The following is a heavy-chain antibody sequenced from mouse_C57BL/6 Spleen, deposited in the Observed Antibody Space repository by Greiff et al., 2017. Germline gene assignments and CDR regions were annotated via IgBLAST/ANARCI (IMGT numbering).Heavy chain of an antibody. CDR2: LYPRSGNT. Sequence: QVQLQQSGAELARPGASVKLSCKASGYTFTSYGISWVKQRTGQGLEWIGELYPRSGNTYYTEKFKGKATLTAGKASRTAYMELRRLTSEDSAVYFCAREDDGYLYFDYWGQGTTLTVSS. J-gene: IGHJ2*01. D-gene: IGHD2-3*01. CDR3: AREDDGYLYFDY. V-gene: IGHV1-81*01. CDR1: GYTFTSYG.